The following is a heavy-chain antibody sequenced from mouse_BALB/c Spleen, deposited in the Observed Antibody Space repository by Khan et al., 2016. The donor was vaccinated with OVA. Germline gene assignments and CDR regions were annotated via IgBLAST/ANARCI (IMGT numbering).Heavy chain of an antibody. Sequence: QVQLQQSGAELVKPGASVKLSCKASGYTFTSYYMYWVKQRPGQGLEWIGEINPSTGGTNFNEKFKSKATLTVDKSSRTAYLQLSSLTSEDSAGYYCTRGGYGGFAYWGQGTLVTVSA. D-gene: IGHD1-2*01. CDR1: GYTFTSYY. J-gene: IGHJ3*01. V-gene: IGHV1S81*02. CDR3: TRGGYGGFAY. CDR2: INPSTGGT.